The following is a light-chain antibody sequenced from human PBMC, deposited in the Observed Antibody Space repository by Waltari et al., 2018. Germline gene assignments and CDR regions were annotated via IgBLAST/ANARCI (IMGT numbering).Light chain of an antibody. V-gene: IGKV1-39*01. CDR1: QSISSR. J-gene: IGKJ5*01. Sequence: DIQMTQSPSSLSASVGDRVTISCRASQSISSRLNWFQQQPGKAPTVLIYDASTLQSGVPSRFSGSGSGTDFTLTINSLQPEDFAVYYCQQTYSTPPVTFGPGTRL. CDR2: DAS. CDR3: QQTYSTPPVT.